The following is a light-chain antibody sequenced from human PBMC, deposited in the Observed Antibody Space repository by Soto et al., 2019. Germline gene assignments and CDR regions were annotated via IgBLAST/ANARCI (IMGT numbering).Light chain of an antibody. CDR2: DST. V-gene: IGKV3-11*01. J-gene: IGKJ5*01. Sequence: VLTQSPATLPLSPGERATLSCRASQSIHTSLAWYQQKSGKPPRLVIYDSTLRANGVPDRFGGSGSGTDFTLTISSLEPEDSAVYYCQQRNIWPPVTFGQGTRLEN. CDR1: QSIHTS. CDR3: QQRNIWPPVT.